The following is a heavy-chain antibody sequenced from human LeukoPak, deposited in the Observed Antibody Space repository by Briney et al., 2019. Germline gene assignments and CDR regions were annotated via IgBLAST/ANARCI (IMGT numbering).Heavy chain of an antibody. CDR1: GDSVSSNNHY. CDR3: EMYYYDSSGPIAGAFDI. J-gene: IGHJ3*02. Sequence: SQTLSLTCSVSGDSVSSNNHYWTWIRQPPGKGLEWIGYISYSGNTYYNPSLKSRIIISVDTSKNQFSLSLISVTAADTAVYYCEMYYYDSSGPIAGAFDIWGQGTMVTVSS. V-gene: IGHV4-30-4*01. CDR2: ISYSGNT. D-gene: IGHD3-22*01.